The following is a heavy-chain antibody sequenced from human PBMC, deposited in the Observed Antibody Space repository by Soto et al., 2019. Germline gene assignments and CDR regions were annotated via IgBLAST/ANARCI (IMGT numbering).Heavy chain of an antibody. J-gene: IGHJ3*02. CDR2: TYYRSKWYN. Sequence: SQTLSLTCAISGDSVSSNSAAWNWIRQSPSRGLEWLGRTYYRSKWYNDYAVSVKSRITINPDTSKNQFSLQLNSVTPEDTAVYYCARDLGPAEDYLDAFAIWGQGTMVTVSS. CDR1: GDSVSSNSAA. CDR3: ARDLGPAEDYLDAFAI. V-gene: IGHV6-1*01. D-gene: IGHD4-17*01.